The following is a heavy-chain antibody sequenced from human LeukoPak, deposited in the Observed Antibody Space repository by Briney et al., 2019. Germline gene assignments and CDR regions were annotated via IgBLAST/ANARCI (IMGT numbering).Heavy chain of an antibody. CDR3: ARGEKSCSGGSCYPDAFDI. CDR2: IIPIFGTA. J-gene: IGHJ3*02. Sequence: ASVKVSCKASGGTFSSYAISWVRQAPGQGLEWMGGIIPIFGTANYARKFQGRVTITADKSTSTAYMELSSLRSEDTAVYYCARGEKSCSGGSCYPDAFDIWGQGTMVTVSS. V-gene: IGHV1-69*06. D-gene: IGHD2-15*01. CDR1: GGTFSSYA.